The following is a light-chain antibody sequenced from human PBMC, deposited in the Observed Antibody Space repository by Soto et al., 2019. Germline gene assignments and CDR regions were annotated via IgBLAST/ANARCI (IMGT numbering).Light chain of an antibody. CDR2: DAS. J-gene: IGKJ4*01. CDR3: QNSINCLLT. CDR1: QSVSRY. Sequence: EIVLTQSPATLSLSPGERATLSCRASQSVSRYLACYQQNTRQAPRLLIYDASNRATGIPARFSGSGSGTDFTLTISSLEPDFFAIDTSQNSINCLLTFGGGTK. V-gene: IGKV3-11*01.